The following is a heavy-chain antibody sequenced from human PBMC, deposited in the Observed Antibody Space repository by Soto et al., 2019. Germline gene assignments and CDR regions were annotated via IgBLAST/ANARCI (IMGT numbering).Heavy chain of an antibody. CDR3: ARDLTIVPATQPLLENYGMDV. D-gene: IGHD2-2*01. Sequence: QVQLVQSAGEVKKPGASVKVSCKASGYSFTSYGISWVRRAPGQGLEWMGWISPYNGHTQFVQRFQGRVTMTTDTSTKTAYMELRNLRSDDTAHYYCARDLTIVPATQPLLENYGMDVWGQGTTVIVSS. J-gene: IGHJ6*01. CDR2: ISPYNGHT. V-gene: IGHV1-18*01. CDR1: GYSFTSYG.